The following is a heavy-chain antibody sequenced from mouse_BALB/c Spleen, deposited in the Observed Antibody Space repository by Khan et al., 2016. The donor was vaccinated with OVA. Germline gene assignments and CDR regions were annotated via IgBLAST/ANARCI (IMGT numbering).Heavy chain of an antibody. CDR3: ARQPYYQYYIMDY. Sequence: QVQLKQSGPGLVAPSQSLSITCTISGFSLTNYGIHWVRQPPGKGLEWLVVIWSDGSTTYNSDLKSRLSISKDNSKSQVFLKMNSLHTDDTAMYYCARQPYYQYYIMDYWGQGTSVTVSS. V-gene: IGHV2-6-1*01. J-gene: IGHJ4*01. CDR1: GFSLTNYG. D-gene: IGHD2-10*01. CDR2: IWSDGST.